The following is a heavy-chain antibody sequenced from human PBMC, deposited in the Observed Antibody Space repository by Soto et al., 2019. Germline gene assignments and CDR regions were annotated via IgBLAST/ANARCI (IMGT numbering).Heavy chain of an antibody. D-gene: IGHD2-2*03. Sequence: QLQLQESGPGLVKPSETLSLTCTVSGGSISGNSDYWGWIRQPPGKGLEYIGSINYSGNTYYNPSLKSRVTISVDTSKNQFSLKLTSVTAADTAVFYCARLDKSMAQTFDYWGQGTLVTVSS. CDR2: INYSGNT. CDR1: GGSISGNSDY. J-gene: IGHJ4*02. CDR3: ARLDKSMAQTFDY. V-gene: IGHV4-39*01.